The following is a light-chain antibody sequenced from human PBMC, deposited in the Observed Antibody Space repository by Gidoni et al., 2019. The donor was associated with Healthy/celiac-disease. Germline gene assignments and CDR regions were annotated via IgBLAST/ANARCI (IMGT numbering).Light chain of an antibody. CDR1: QSVLYSSNNKSY. J-gene: IGKJ2*01. CDR2: WAS. Sequence: DIVMTQSPDSLAVSLGERATIHCKSSQSVLYSSNNKSYLAWYQQKPGQPPKLLIHWASTRESGVPDRFSGSGSGTDFTLTISSLQAEDVAVYYCQQYYSTPYTFXXXTKLEIK. CDR3: QQYYSTPYT. V-gene: IGKV4-1*01.